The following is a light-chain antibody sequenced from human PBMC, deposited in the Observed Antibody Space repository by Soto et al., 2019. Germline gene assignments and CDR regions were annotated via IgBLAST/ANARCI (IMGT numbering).Light chain of an antibody. Sequence: QFALTQAASVSGSPGQSITISCTGTSSDVGGYNYVSWYQQHPGKAPKLMIYDVSNRPSGVSNRFSGSKSGNTASLTISGLQAEDEADYYCSSYTSSSTLEGVFGGGTKLTVL. CDR1: SSDVGGYNY. V-gene: IGLV2-14*01. CDR2: DVS. CDR3: SSYTSSSTLEGV. J-gene: IGLJ2*01.